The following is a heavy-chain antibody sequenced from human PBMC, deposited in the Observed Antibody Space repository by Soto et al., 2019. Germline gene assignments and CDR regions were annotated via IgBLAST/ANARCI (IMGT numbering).Heavy chain of an antibody. CDR1: GGSFSGYY. J-gene: IGHJ6*02. CDR3: ARGRYDILTGYYNFSWVVRLGYYYYGMDV. Sequence: SETLSLTCAVYGGSFSGYYWSWIRQPPGKGLEWIGEINHSGSTNYNPSLKSRVTISVDTSKNQFSLKLSSVTAADTAVYYCARGRYDILTGYYNFSWVVRLGYYYYGMDVWGQGTTVTVSS. D-gene: IGHD3-9*01. CDR2: INHSGST. V-gene: IGHV4-34*01.